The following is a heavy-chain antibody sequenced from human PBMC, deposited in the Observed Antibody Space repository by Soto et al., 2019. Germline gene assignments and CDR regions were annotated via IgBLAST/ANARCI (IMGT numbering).Heavy chain of an antibody. CDR2: ISAYNGNT. D-gene: IGHD3-16*02. CDR3: ARVRGYYDYIWGSYRYGDAFDI. CDR1: GYTFTSYG. V-gene: IGHV1-18*01. J-gene: IGHJ3*02. Sequence: ASVKVSCKASGYTFTSYGISWVRQAPGQGLEWMGWISAYNGNTNYAQKLQSRVTMTTDTSTSTAYMELRSLRSDDTAVYYCARVRGYYDYIWGSYRYGDAFDIWGQGTMVTVSS.